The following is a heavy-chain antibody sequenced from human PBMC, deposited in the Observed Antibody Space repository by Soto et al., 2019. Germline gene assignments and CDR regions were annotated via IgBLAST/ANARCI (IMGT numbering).Heavy chain of an antibody. CDR3: ARVTRGYSYGLVYFDY. D-gene: IGHD5-18*01. Sequence: SETLSLTCAVYGGSFSGYYWSWIRQPPGKGLEWIGEINHSGRTNYNPSLKSRITISVDTSKNQFSLMLSSVTAADTVVYYCARVTRGYSYGLVYFDYWGQGTLVTVSS. CDR1: GGSFSGYY. J-gene: IGHJ4*02. CDR2: INHSGRT. V-gene: IGHV4-34*01.